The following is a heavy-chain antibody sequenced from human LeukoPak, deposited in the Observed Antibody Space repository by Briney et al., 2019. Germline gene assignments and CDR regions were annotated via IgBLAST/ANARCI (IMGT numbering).Heavy chain of an antibody. CDR2: IYSGGST. J-gene: IGHJ4*02. CDR1: GLTARSNY. CDR3: ATGSVLEWFLFDY. V-gene: IGHV3-66*02. Sequence: GGSLRLSCAAPGLTARSNYMSWVRQAPGKGLEWVSVIYSGGSTYYADSVKGRFTISRDNSKNTLYLQMNSLRAEDTAVYYCATGSVLEWFLFDYWGQGTLVTVSS. D-gene: IGHD3-3*01.